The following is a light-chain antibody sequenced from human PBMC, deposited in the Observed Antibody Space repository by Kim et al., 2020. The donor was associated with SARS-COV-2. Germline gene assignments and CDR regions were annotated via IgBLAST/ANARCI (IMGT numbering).Light chain of an antibody. J-gene: IGLJ3*02. CDR3: SAWDDSLNGSWV. V-gene: IGLV1-44*01. CDR2: RKN. Sequence: QRVTIPCSGSNTNKGSNTVIWYQQLPRTAPKLLIYRKNHRPSGVPDRFSGAKTGTSASLAISGRQSGDGADYYCSAWDDSLNGSWVFGGGTQLTVL. CDR1: NTNKGSNT.